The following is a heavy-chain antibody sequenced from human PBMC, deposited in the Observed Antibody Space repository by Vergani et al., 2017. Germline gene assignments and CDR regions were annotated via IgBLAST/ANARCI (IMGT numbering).Heavy chain of an antibody. D-gene: IGHD2-8*01. V-gene: IGHV4-61*02. Sequence: QVQLQESGPGLVKPSQTLSLTCTVSGASMSSVGYYWTWIRQSAGKRLEWIGDILGSGTANYNPSFKSRVTISLDTSRNQFSLNLQSVTAADTAVYYCARDYASAIYYANDAFDIWGRGTKVTVSS. J-gene: IGHJ3*02. CDR3: ARDYASAIYYANDAFDI. CDR1: GASMSSVGYY. CDR2: ILGSGTA.